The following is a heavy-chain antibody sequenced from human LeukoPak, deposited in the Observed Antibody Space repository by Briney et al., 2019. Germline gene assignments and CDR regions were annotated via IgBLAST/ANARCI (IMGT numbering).Heavy chain of an antibody. CDR3: ARAPELENY. D-gene: IGHD1-14*01. J-gene: IGHJ4*02. Sequence: DSVKGRFTISRDNSENMLYLQMNSLRAEDTAVYYCARAPELENYWGQGTLVTVSS. V-gene: IGHV3-30*07.